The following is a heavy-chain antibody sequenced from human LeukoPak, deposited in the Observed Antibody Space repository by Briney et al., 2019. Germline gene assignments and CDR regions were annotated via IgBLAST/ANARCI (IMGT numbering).Heavy chain of an antibody. CDR1: GFTFSGYG. J-gene: IGHJ4*02. CDR2: IYSGGST. CDR3: ARVSYCGGDRLYYFDY. D-gene: IGHD2-21*02. V-gene: IGHV3-66*01. Sequence: PGGSLRLSCAASGFTFSGYGMHWVRQAPGKGLEWVSVIYSGGSTYYADSVKGRFTISRDNSKNTLYLQMNSLRAEDTAVYYCARVSYCGGDRLYYFDYWGQGTLVTVSS.